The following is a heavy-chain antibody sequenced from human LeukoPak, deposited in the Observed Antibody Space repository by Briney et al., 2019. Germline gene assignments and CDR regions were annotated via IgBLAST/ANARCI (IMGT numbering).Heavy chain of an antibody. CDR1: GYTFTGYY. Sequence: ASVKVSCKASGYTFTGYYMHWVRQAPGQGLEWMGWINPNTANTGYAQKFQGRVTITRNTSISTSYMELNSLRSEDTAVYYYARGEYSGSYYYFAYWGQGTLVTVSS. D-gene: IGHD1-26*01. J-gene: IGHJ4*02. CDR3: ARGEYSGSYYYFAY. CDR2: INPNTANT. V-gene: IGHV1-8*03.